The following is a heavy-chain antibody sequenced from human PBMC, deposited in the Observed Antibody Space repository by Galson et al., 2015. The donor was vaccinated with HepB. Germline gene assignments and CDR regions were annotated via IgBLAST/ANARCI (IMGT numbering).Heavy chain of an antibody. D-gene: IGHD2-2*01. CDR2: ITAGTSRS. V-gene: IGHV1-3*01. CDR3: ARVPVVPAGIGGGFYFDR. CDR1: GYSFISYA. Sequence: SVKVSCKASGYSFISYAIHWLRQAPGQRFEWMGWITAGTSRSKFSDKFQGRINFSRDSSANTAYMELNSLTSDDTAVYYCARVPVVPAGIGGGFYFDRFGQGTLVTVSS. J-gene: IGHJ4*02.